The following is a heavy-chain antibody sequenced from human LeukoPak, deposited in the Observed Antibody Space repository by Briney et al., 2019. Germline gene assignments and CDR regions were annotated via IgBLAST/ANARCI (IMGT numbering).Heavy chain of an antibody. D-gene: IGHD6-13*01. Sequence: ASVKVSCKASGYTFTSYDINWVRQATGQGLEWMGWISAYNGNTNYAQKLQGRVTMTTDTSTSTAYMELRSLRSDDTAVYYCARHHSSSWPFDYWGQGTLVTVSS. CDR1: GYTFTSYD. J-gene: IGHJ4*02. CDR3: ARHHSSSWPFDY. CDR2: ISAYNGNT. V-gene: IGHV1-18*01.